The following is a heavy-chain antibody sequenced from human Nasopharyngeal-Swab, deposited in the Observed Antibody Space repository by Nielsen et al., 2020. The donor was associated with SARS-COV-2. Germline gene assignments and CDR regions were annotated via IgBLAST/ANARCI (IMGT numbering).Heavy chain of an antibody. CDR3: TRGVPDFGY. Sequence: ASVKVSCKASGYTFTTYDINWLRQATGQGLEWMGWMTPNNGATGYAQKFQGRVTPTWDTSISTAYMELSSLRSEDTAVYYCTRGVPDFGYWGQGTLVTVSS. CDR2: MTPNNGAT. J-gene: IGHJ4*02. CDR1: GYTFTTYD. V-gene: IGHV1-8*01.